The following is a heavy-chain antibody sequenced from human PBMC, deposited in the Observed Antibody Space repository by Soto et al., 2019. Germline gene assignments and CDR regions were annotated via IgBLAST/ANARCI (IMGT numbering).Heavy chain of an antibody. V-gene: IGHV2-5*02. J-gene: IGHJ3*01. D-gene: IGHD6-19*01. CDR1: GFSLTTSGVG. CDR2: IYWDDDK. CDR3: AHSPGGILVAGRPFHV. Sequence: GSGPTLVNPTQTLTLTCTFSGFSLTTSGVGVGWIRQPPGKALEWLAVIYWDDDKRYSPVLKSRLTITKDTSKNQVVLTMTTMDPVDTATYYCAHSPGGILVAGRPFHVWGQGTMVTVSS.